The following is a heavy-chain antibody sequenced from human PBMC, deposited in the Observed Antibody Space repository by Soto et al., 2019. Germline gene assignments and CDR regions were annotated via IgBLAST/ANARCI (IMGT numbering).Heavy chain of an antibody. J-gene: IGHJ5*02. CDR1: GGSISSYY. D-gene: IGHD3-9*01. CDR3: GRAWAICFDP. Sequence: PSETLSLTCTVSGGSISSYYWSWIRQPPGKGLECIGYIYYSGSTNYNPSLKSRVTISVDTSKNQFSLRLTSVTAAGTAVYYCGRAWAICFDPWGQGTLDTVSS. CDR2: IYYSGST. V-gene: IGHV4-59*01.